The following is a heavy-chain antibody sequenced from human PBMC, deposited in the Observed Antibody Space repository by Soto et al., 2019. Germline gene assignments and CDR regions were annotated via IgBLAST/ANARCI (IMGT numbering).Heavy chain of an antibody. CDR3: ARGGRGGYNYNWFDP. CDR1: GGSFSGYY. V-gene: IGHV4-34*01. J-gene: IGHJ5*02. CDR2: INHSGST. D-gene: IGHD5-12*01. Sequence: SETLSLTCAVYGGSFSGYYWSWIRQPPGKGLEWIGEINHSGSTNYNPSLKSRVTISVDTSKNQFSLKLSSVTAADTAVYYCARGGRGGYNYNWFDPWGQGTLVTVS.